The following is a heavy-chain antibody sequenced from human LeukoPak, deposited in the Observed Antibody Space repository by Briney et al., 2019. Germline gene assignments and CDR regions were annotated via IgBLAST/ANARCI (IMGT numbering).Heavy chain of an antibody. Sequence: SETLSLTCAVYGGSFSGYYWSWIRQPPGRGLEWIGEINHSGSTNYNPSLKSRVTISVDTSKNQFSLKLSSVTAADTAVYYCARVVPPYSSSLVDWFDPWGQGTLVTVSS. D-gene: IGHD6-13*01. V-gene: IGHV4-34*01. CDR1: GGSFSGYY. J-gene: IGHJ5*02. CDR2: INHSGST. CDR3: ARVVPPYSSSLVDWFDP.